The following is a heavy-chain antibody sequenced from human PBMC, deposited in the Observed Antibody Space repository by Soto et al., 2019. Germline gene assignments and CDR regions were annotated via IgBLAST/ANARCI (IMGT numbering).Heavy chain of an antibody. CDR2: MNPNSGNT. CDR1: GYTFTSYD. V-gene: IGHV1-8*01. CDR3: ARGRLYGDYAHDAFDI. J-gene: IGHJ3*02. Sequence: ASVKVSCKASGYTFTSYDINWVRQATGQGLEWMGWMNPNSGNTGYAQKFQGRVTMTRNTSISTAYMELSSLRSEDTAVYYCARGRLYGDYAHDAFDIWGQGTMVTVSS. D-gene: IGHD4-17*01.